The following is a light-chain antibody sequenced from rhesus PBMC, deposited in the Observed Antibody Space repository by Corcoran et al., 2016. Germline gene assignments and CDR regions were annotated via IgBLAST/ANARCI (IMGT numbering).Light chain of an antibody. J-gene: IGKJ1*01. V-gene: IGKV1-28*02. CDR2: AAT. CDR1: QDFSSY. Sequence: DIQMTQSPSSLSASVGDTVTITCRASQDFSSYLSWFQQKRGKAPKLLIYAATTLQSGVPSRFSGRGSGPEFPLTISSLQPEDFATYYCQQYKTYPWTFGQGTKVEIK. CDR3: QQYKTYPWT.